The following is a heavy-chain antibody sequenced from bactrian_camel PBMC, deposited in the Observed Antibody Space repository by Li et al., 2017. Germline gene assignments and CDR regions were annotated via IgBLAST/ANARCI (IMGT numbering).Heavy chain of an antibody. D-gene: IGHD4*01. CDR3: ATVLHRYSDYPCDFGS. J-gene: IGHJ6*01. CDR1: GFTFSGYW. CDR2: IVGSDTST. Sequence: QLVESGGDLVQPGGSLTLSSTASGFTFSGYWMSWVRQAPGKGLEWTSIIVGSDTSTYYADSVEDRFTITRDYAKDTSDLQMDSLKAEDTALYYCATVLHRYSDYPCDFGSWGQGTQVTVS. V-gene: IGHV3S1*01.